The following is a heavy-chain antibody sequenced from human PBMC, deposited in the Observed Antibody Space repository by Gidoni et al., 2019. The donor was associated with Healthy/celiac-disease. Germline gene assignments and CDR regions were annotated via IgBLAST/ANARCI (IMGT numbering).Heavy chain of an antibody. CDR1: GFPFDDYG. D-gene: IGHD1-26*01. CDR3: ARAKVGWIERYGMDV. Sequence: EVQLVEPGGGVVRPGGSLRLSCAASGFPFDDYGMSGVRQAPGKGLEWVSGINWNGGSTGYADSVKGRFTISRDNAKNSLDLQMNSLRAEDTALYHCARAKVGWIERYGMDVWGQGTTVTVSS. V-gene: IGHV3-20*01. J-gene: IGHJ6*02. CDR2: INWNGGST.